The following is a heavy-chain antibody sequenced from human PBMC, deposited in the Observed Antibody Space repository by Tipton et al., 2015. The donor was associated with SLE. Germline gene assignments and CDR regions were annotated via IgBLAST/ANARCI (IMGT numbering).Heavy chain of an antibody. CDR1: GGSFSAYY. J-gene: IGHJ4*02. V-gene: IGHV4-34*01. Sequence: TLSLTCVVYGGSFSAYYWSWIRQSPGKGLEWIGEINHSGSTNYNPSLKSRVTISVDTSKSQFSLKLSSVTAADTAVYYCASEHSGWLDYWGQGTLVTVSS. D-gene: IGHD6-19*01. CDR2: INHSGST. CDR3: ASEHSGWLDY.